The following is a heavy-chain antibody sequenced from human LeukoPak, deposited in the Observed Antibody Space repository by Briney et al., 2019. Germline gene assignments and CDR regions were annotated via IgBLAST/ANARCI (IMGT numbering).Heavy chain of an antibody. CDR2: IYYTGRT. D-gene: IGHD5-24*01. J-gene: IGHJ4*02. CDR1: GGPICPYY. CDR3: ARHRAGYDFPLHY. V-gene: IGHV4-59*08. Sequence: SETLSHIWTGSGGPICPYYCSWIRQPPGKGLEWVGYIYYTGRTNYNPSLQSRLSISEGASRNQFSLILPSLTAADTAVYYCARHRAGYDFPLHYWGQGTRVTVSS.